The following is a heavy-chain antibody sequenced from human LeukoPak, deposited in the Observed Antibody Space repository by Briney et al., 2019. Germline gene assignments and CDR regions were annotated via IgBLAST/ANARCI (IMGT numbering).Heavy chain of an antibody. CDR3: ARVPIAAAGPYLDY. J-gene: IGHJ4*02. Sequence: GGSLRLSCAASGFTVSSNYMSWVRQAPEKGLEWVSVIYSGGSTYYADSVKGRFTISRDNSKNTLYLQMNSLRAEDTAVYYCARVPIAAAGPYLDYWGQGTLVTVSS. CDR2: IYSGGST. D-gene: IGHD6-13*01. CDR1: GFTVSSNY. V-gene: IGHV3-53*01.